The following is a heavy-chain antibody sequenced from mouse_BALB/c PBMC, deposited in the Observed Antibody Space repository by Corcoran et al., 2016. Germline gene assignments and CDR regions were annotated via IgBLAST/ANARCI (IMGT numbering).Heavy chain of an antibody. CDR1: GFNIKDTY. CDR2: IDPANGNT. J-gene: IGHJ4*01. CDR3: ARGYGSFYYYAMDC. Sequence: EVQLQQSGAELVKPGASVKLSCTASGFNIKDTYMHWVKQRPEQGLEWIGRIDPANGNTKYDPKFQGKATITADTSSNTAYLQLSSLTSEDTAVYYCARGYGSFYYYAMDCWGQGTSVTVSS. D-gene: IGHD1-1*01. V-gene: IGHV14-3*02.